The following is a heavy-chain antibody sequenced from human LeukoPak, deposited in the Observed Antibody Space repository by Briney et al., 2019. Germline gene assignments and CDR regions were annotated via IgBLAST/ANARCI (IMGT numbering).Heavy chain of an antibody. V-gene: IGHV1-24*01. CDR3: ATREVSMIVVGSVYYYGMDV. D-gene: IGHD3-22*01. Sequence: VKVSCKVSGYTLTELSMHWVRQAPGKGLEWMGGFDPEDGETIYAQKFQGRVTMTEDTSTDTAYMELSSLRSEDTAVYYCATREVSMIVVGSVYYYGMDVWGQGTTVTVSS. CDR2: FDPEDGET. J-gene: IGHJ6*02. CDR1: GYTLTELS.